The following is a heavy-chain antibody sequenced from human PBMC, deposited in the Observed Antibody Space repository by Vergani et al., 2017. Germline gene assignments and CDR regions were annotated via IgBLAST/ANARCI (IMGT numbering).Heavy chain of an antibody. Sequence: QSQLVQSGDELKKPGASVKVSCKTSGYSFINYGISWVRQAPGQGLEWLGWVSPYNGNTNYGQNIQGRVTMTTDTSTRTAYMQLRRLTFDDTAVYYCEREGCYENMRGTYRPQSYYGMGVWGQGTKVTVAS. CDR3: EREGCYENMRGTYRPQSYYGMGV. D-gene: IGHD3-16*01. V-gene: IGHV1-18*01. CDR1: GYSFINYG. J-gene: IGHJ6*02. CDR2: VSPYNGNT.